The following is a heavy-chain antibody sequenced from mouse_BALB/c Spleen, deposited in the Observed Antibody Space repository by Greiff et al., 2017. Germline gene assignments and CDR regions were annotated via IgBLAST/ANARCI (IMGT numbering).Heavy chain of an antibody. D-gene: IGHD2-2*01. V-gene: IGHV14-3*02. CDR1: GFNIKDTY. CDR2: IDPANGNT. J-gene: IGHJ4*01. CDR3: ARDGYDDGYAMDY. Sequence: VQLKESGAELVKPGASVKLSCTASGFNIKDTYMHWVKQRPEQGLEWIGRIDPANGNTKYDPKFQGKATITADTSSNTAYLQLSSLTSEDTAVYYCARDGYDDGYAMDYWGQGTSVTVSS.